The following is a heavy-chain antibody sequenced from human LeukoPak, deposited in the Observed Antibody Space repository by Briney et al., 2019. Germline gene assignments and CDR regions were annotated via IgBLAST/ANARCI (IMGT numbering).Heavy chain of an antibody. V-gene: IGHV3-21*01. Sequence: PGGSLRLSCAASGFTFSSYSMNWVRQAPGKGLEWVSSISSSSYIYYADSVKGRFTISRDNAKNSLYLQMNSLRAEDTAVYYCARVEVSSTSCYADYWGQGTLVTVSS. J-gene: IGHJ4*02. D-gene: IGHD2-2*01. CDR2: ISSSSYI. CDR1: GFTFSSYS. CDR3: ARVEVSSTSCYADY.